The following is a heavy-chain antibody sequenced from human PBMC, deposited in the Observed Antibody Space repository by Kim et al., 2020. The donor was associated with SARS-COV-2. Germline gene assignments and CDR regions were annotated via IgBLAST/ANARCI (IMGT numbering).Heavy chain of an antibody. V-gene: IGHV4-39*01. CDR3: ARHISSSSNAGWFDP. D-gene: IGHD6-6*01. Sequence: PSLKSRVTISVDTSKNQFSLKLSSVTAADTAVYYCARHISSSSNAGWFDPWGQGTLVTVSS. J-gene: IGHJ5*02.